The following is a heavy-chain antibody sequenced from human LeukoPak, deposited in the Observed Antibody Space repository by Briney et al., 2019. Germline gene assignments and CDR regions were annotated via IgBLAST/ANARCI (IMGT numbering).Heavy chain of an antibody. V-gene: IGHV3-9*01. J-gene: IGHJ4*02. Sequence: GGSLRLSCAASGFTFNDYDMHWVRQAPGKGLEWVSGISWNSGSIGYADSVKGRFTIYRDNAKNSLYLQMNSLRAEDTALYYCAKDMTAAGGSILTRGQRNLVTVSS. D-gene: IGHD3-9*01. CDR1: GFTFNDYD. CDR3: AKDMTAAGGSILT. CDR2: ISWNSGSI.